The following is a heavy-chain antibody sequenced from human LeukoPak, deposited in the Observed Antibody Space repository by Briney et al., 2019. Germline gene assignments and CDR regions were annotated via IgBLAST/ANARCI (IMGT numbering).Heavy chain of an antibody. CDR3: ARVPTYYYGSGSPFDY. CDR1: GYTFTSYY. CDR2: INPSGGGT. D-gene: IGHD3-10*01. Sequence: ASVKVSCKASGYTFTSYYMHWVRQAPGQGLEWMGIINPSGGGTSYAQKFQGRVTMTRDTSTSTVYMELSSLRSEDTAVYYCARVPTYYYGSGSPFDYWGQGTLVTVSS. V-gene: IGHV1-46*01. J-gene: IGHJ4*02.